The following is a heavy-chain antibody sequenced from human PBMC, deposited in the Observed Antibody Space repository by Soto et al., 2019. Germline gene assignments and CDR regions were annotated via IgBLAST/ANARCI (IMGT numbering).Heavy chain of an antibody. J-gene: IGHJ4*02. Sequence: QVQLQESGPGLVKPSQTLSLTCTVSGDSLSSADYCWSWIRQAPGKGLEWIGYICYSGSTYHNPSLQSRTSMSVDTSKKQFSLKLTSVTAADTAVYYCAREESGLFDSWGQGRLVTVSS. CDR2: ICYSGST. D-gene: IGHD5-12*01. CDR3: AREESGLFDS. V-gene: IGHV4-30-4*01. CDR1: GDSLSSADYC.